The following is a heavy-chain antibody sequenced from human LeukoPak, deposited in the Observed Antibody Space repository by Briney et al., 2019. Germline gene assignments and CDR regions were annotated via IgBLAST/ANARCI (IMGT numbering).Heavy chain of an antibody. CDR1: GYTFTSYD. D-gene: IGHD4-17*01. CDR2: MNPNSGNT. Sequence: SVKVSCKASGYTFTSYDINWVRQATGQGLEWMGWMNPNSGNTGYAQKFQGRGTMTRNTSISTAYMELSSLRSEDTAVYYCARGQMTTPYYFDYWGQGTLVTVSS. CDR3: ARGQMTTPYYFDY. V-gene: IGHV1-8*01. J-gene: IGHJ4*02.